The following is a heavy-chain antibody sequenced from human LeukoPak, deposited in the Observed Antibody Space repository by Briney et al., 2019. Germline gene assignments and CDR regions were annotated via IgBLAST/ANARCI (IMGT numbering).Heavy chain of an antibody. CDR2: ISSSSSYI. V-gene: IGHV3-21*01. D-gene: IGHD2-2*01. Sequence: KPGGSLRLSCAASGFTFSSYSMNWVRQAPGKGLEWVSSISSSSSYIYYADSVKGRFTISRDNAKNSLYLQRNSLRAEDTAVYYCARDANIVVVPAAMGWYDYWGQGTLVTVSS. J-gene: IGHJ4*02. CDR3: ARDANIVVVPAAMGWYDY. CDR1: GFTFSSYS.